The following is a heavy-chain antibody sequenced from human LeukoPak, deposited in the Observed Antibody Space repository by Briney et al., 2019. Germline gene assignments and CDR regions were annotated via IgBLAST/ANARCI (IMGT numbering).Heavy chain of an antibody. CDR1: GFTFSSYW. D-gene: IGHD3-10*01. V-gene: IGHV3-7*01. CDR2: IKQDESEK. Sequence: GGSLRLSCAASGFTFSSYWMSWVRQAPGKGLEWVANIKQDESEKYYVDSVKGRFTISRDNAKNSLYLQMNSLRAEDTAVYYYARAQTINYYGSGKREPFDYWGQGTPVTVSS. CDR3: ARAQTINYYGSGKREPFDY. J-gene: IGHJ4*02.